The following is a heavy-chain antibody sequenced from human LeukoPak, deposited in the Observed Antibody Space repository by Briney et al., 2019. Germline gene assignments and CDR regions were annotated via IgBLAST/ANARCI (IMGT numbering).Heavy chain of an antibody. D-gene: IGHD5-24*01. Sequence: SETLSLTCTVSGGSIGSSSHYRGWIRQPPGKGLEWIGTIYYSGSAYYNPSLNSRVTISVDTSKNQFSLKLSSVTAADTAVYYCASWPLVDMTTSGLDYWGQGTLVTVSS. V-gene: IGHV4-39*01. CDR3: ASWPLVDMTTSGLDY. CDR2: IYYSGSA. CDR1: GGSIGSSSHY. J-gene: IGHJ4*02.